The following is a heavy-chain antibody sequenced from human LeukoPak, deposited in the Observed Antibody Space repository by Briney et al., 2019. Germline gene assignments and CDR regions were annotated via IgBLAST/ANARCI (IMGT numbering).Heavy chain of an antibody. J-gene: IGHJ4*02. CDR1: GFTFSSYE. CDR2: ISSSGSTI. Sequence: GGSLRLSCAASGFTFSSYEMNWVRQAPGKGLEWVSYISSSGSTIYYADSVKGRFTISRDNAKNSLYLQMNSLRAEDTAVYYCARVGSDYGDYVPFDYWGQGTLVTVSS. V-gene: IGHV3-48*03. D-gene: IGHD4-17*01. CDR3: ARVGSDYGDYVPFDY.